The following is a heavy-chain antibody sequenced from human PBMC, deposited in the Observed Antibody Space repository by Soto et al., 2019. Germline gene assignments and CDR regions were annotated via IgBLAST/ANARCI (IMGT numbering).Heavy chain of an antibody. V-gene: IGHV6-1*01. Sequence: SQTLSLPCAISGGSVSSNNSACNFIRQSPSRGLELLGRTYYRSKWYNHYAVSVKSRITVNPDTSKNQSSLQLNSVTPEDTAVYYCARSGPGGYIDYWGQGTLVTVSS. CDR1: GGSVSSNNSA. CDR2: TYYRSKWYN. J-gene: IGHJ4*02. D-gene: IGHD3-22*01. CDR3: ARSGPGGYIDY.